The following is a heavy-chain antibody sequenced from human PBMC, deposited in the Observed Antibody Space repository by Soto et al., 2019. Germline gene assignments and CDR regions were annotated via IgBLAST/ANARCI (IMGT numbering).Heavy chain of an antibody. J-gene: IGHJ6*02. V-gene: IGHV1-3*01. CDR2: ISAGNGNT. CDR3: ARAYCCSTSCYPSWGMDV. CDR1: GYTFTSYA. D-gene: IGHD2-2*01. Sequence: QVQLVQSGAEVKKPGASVKVSCKASGYTFTSYAMHWVRQAPGQRLEWMGWISAGNGNTKYSQKFQGRVTITRDTSASTAYMELSSLRSEDTAVYYCARAYCCSTSCYPSWGMDVWGQGTTVTGSS.